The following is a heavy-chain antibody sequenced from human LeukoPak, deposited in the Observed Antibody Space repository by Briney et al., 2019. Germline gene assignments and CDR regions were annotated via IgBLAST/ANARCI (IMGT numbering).Heavy chain of an antibody. D-gene: IGHD3-22*01. CDR3: ARETTDSSGYYVPGGLYYYYMDV. J-gene: IGHJ6*03. CDR2: ISAYNGNT. CDR1: GYTFTSYY. V-gene: IGHV1-18*04. Sequence: GASVKVSCKASGYTFTSYYMHWVRQAPGQGLEWMGWISAYNGNTNYAQKLQGRVTMTTDTSTSTAYMELRSLRSDDTAVYYCARETTDSSGYYVPGGLYYYYMDVWGKGTTVTVSS.